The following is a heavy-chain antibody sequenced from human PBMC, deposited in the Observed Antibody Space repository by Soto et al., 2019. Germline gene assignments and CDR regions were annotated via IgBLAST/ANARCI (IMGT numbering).Heavy chain of an antibody. V-gene: IGHV3-48*02. CDR2: ITASSRTI. J-gene: IGHJ4*02. D-gene: IGHD3-22*01. CDR3: ARDYYDNSGYFAN. Sequence: GGSLRLSCVASGFSFSTYSMNWVRQAPGKGLEWISYITASSRTIYYADSVKGRFTISRDNAKNSLYLQMNSLRDEDTAVYYCARDYYDNSGYFANWGQGTLVTVSS. CDR1: GFSFSTYS.